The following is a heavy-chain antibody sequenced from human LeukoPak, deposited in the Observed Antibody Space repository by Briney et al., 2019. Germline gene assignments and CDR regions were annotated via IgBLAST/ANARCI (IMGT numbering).Heavy chain of an antibody. D-gene: IGHD6-6*01. CDR3: AKDVEYSSSWGKQFDY. Sequence: GGSLRLSCAASGFTFSSYAMHWVRQAPGKGLEWVAVISYDGSNKYYADSVKGRFTISRDNSKNTLYVQMNSLRAEDTAVYYCAKDVEYSSSWGKQFDYWGQGTLVTVSS. J-gene: IGHJ4*02. V-gene: IGHV3-30-3*01. CDR2: ISYDGSNK. CDR1: GFTFSSYA.